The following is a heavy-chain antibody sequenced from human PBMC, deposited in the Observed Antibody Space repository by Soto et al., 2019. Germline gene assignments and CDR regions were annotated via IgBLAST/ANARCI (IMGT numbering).Heavy chain of an antibody. J-gene: IGHJ5*02. CDR3: ARDPFGSGWFDNWFDP. CDR1: GFTFSSYA. Sequence: PGGSLRLSCAASGFTFSSYAMSWVRQAPGKGLEWVSAISGSGGSTYYADSVKGRFTISRDNSKNTLYLQMNSLRAEDTAVYYCARDPFGSGWFDNWFDPWGQGTLVTVSS. CDR2: ISGSGGST. D-gene: IGHD6-19*01. V-gene: IGHV3-23*01.